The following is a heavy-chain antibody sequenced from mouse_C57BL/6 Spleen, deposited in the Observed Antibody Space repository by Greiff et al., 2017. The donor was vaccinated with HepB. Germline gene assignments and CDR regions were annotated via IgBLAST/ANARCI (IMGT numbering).Heavy chain of an antibody. Sequence: VQLQQSGPELVKPGASVKISCKASGYTFTDYYMNWVKQSHGKSLEWIGDINPNNGGTSYNQKFKGKATLTVDKPSSTAYMELRSLTSEDSAVYYCARYYSNYPLGYWGQGTTLTVSS. CDR1: GYTFTDYY. J-gene: IGHJ2*01. D-gene: IGHD2-5*01. V-gene: IGHV1-26*01. CDR3: ARYYSNYPLGY. CDR2: INPNNGGT.